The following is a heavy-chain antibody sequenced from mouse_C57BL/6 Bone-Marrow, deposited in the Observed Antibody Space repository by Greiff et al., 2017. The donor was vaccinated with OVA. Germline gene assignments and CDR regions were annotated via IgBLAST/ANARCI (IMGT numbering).Heavy chain of an antibody. J-gene: IGHJ1*03. V-gene: IGHV5-4*01. CDR3: ARESHFRHYYGSSYWYFDV. CDR1: GFTFSSYA. CDR2: ISDGGSYT. D-gene: IGHD1-1*01. Sequence: EVQGVESGGGLVKPGGSLKLSCAASGFTFSSYAMSWVRQTPEKRLEWVATISDGGSYTYYPANVKGRFTISRDNAKNNLYLQMSHLKSEDTAMYYCARESHFRHYYGSSYWYFDVWGTGTTVTVSS.